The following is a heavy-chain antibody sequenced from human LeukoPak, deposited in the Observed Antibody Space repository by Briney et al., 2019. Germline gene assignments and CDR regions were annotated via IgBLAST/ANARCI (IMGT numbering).Heavy chain of an antibody. CDR2: INPGNGNT. CDR1: GYTFTGYY. Sequence: ASVKVSCKASGYTFTGYYMHWVRQAPGQGLEWMGWINPGNGNTKYSQEFQGRLTITRDTFASTVYMDLSSLRSEDMAVYYCTLYNYWGQGTLVTVSS. D-gene: IGHD2-2*02. CDR3: TLYNY. V-gene: IGHV1-3*03. J-gene: IGHJ4*02.